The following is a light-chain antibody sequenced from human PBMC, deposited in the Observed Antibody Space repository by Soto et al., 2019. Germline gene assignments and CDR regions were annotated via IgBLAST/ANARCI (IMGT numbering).Light chain of an antibody. CDR3: SSYAGSNNLL. V-gene: IGLV2-8*01. Sequence: QSALTQSPSASGSPGQSVTISCTGTSSDVGDYNYVSWYQQHPGRAPKLMIYEVTKRPSGVPDRFSGSKSGNTASLTVSGLQAEDEADYYCSSYAGSNNLLFGGGTKLTV. CDR1: SSDVGDYNY. J-gene: IGLJ2*01. CDR2: EVT.